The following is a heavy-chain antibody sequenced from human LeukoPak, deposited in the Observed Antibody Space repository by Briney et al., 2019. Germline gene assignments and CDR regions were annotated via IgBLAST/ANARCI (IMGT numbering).Heavy chain of an antibody. J-gene: IGHJ4*02. V-gene: IGHV3-7*03. CDR3: ARDRGYEIFDY. CDR1: GFTFSSYG. CDR2: IKEDGSEK. Sequence: GGFLRLSCAASGFTFSSYGMNWVRKAPGKGLEWVANIKEDGSEKYYVDSVKGRFSISRDNAKNSLYLQMNSLRAEDTAVYYCARDRGYEIFDYWGQGTLVTVSS. D-gene: IGHD5-12*01.